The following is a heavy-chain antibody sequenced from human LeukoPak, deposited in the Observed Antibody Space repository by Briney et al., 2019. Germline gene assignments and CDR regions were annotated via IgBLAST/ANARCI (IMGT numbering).Heavy chain of an antibody. V-gene: IGHV3-21*01. D-gene: IGHD3-16*01. CDR1: GFTFSSYS. J-gene: IGHJ6*03. CDR3: ARGRGYDYVWGDYYYYMDV. CDR2: ISSSSSYI. Sequence: GGSLRLSCAASGFTFSSYSMNWVRQAPGKGLEWVSSISSSSSYIYYADSVKGRFTISRDNAKNSLYLQMNSLRAEDTAVYYCARGRGYDYVWGDYYYYMDVWGKGTTVTISS.